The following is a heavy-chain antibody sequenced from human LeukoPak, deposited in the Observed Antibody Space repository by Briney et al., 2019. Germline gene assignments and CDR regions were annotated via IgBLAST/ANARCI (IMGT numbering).Heavy chain of an antibody. CDR3: ASGGEMATIDY. V-gene: IGHV4-30-4*01. Sequence: SWSRQPPGKGLEWIGYIYYSGSTYYNPSLKSRVTISVDTSKNQFSLKLSSVTAADTAVYYCASGGEMATIDYWGQGTLVTVSS. CDR2: IYYSGST. D-gene: IGHD5-24*01. J-gene: IGHJ4*02.